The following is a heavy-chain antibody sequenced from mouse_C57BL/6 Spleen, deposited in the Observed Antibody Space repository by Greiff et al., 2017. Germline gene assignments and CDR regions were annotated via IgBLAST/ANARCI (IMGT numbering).Heavy chain of an antibody. V-gene: IGHV1-69*01. J-gene: IGHJ2*01. CDR1: GYTFTSYW. D-gene: IGHD2-3*01. CDR3: ARGYDGYYGY. CDR2: IDPSDSYT. Sequence: QVQLQQPGAELVKPGASVKLSCKASGYTFTSYWMHWVKQRPGQGLEWIGEIDPSDSYTNYNQKFKGKSTLTVDKSSSTAYMQLSSLTSEDSAVYYCARGYDGYYGYWGQGTTLTVPS.